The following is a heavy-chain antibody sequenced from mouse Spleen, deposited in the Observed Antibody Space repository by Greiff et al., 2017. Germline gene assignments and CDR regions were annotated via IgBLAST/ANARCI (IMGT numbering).Heavy chain of an antibody. V-gene: IGHV1-26*01. J-gene: IGHJ3*01. Sequence: EVQLQQSGPELVKPGASVKISCKASGYTFTDYYMNWVKQSHGKSLEWIGDINPNNGGTSYNQKFKGKATLTVDKSSSTAYMELRSLTSEDSAVYYCATYYGNYRNGFAYWGQGTLVTVSA. CDR3: ATYYGNYRNGFAY. CDR1: GYTFTDYY. CDR2: INPNNGGT. D-gene: IGHD2-10*01.